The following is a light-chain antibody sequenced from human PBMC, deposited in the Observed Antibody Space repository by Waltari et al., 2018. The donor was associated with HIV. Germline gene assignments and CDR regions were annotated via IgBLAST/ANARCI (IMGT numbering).Light chain of an antibody. V-gene: IGKV1-6*01. Sequence: ALQMTQSPSSLSASVGDRVIITCRTSRDIKNDVGWYQQKPGTALRLLIFAASRLQSGVSSRFSGSGSGTEFTLTISSLQPEDFATYYCLQNYFYPRTFGQGTRVEL. CDR1: RDIKND. CDR3: LQNYFYPRT. J-gene: IGKJ1*01. CDR2: AAS.